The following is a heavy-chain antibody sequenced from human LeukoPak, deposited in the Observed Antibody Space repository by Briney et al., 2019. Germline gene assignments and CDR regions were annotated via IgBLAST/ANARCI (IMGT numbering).Heavy chain of an antibody. Sequence: TGGSLRLSCAASGFTFSSYSMNWLRQAPGKGLEWVSPISSSSSYIYYADSVKGRFTISRDNAKNSLYLQMNSLRAEDTAVYYCARDPDYSNYEYYYYGMDVWGQGTTVTVSS. CDR3: ARDPDYSNYEYYYYGMDV. CDR1: GFTFSSYS. V-gene: IGHV3-21*01. CDR2: ISSSSSYI. J-gene: IGHJ6*02. D-gene: IGHD4-11*01.